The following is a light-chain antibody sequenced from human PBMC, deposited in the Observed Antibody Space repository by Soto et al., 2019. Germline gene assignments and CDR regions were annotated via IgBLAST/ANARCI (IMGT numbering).Light chain of an antibody. J-gene: IGKJ1*01. CDR3: QQRSNWPPTWT. Sequence: TQSPSTLSASVGDRVTITCRASQSLTSWLAWYQQKPGQAPRLLIYGASSRATGIPARFSGSGSGTDFTLTISSLEPEDFAVYYCQQRSNWPPTWTFGQGTKVDIK. CDR2: GAS. V-gene: IGKV3-11*01. CDR1: QSLTSW.